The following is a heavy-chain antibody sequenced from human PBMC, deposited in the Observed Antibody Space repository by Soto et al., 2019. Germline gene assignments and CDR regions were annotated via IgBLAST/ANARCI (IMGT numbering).Heavy chain of an antibody. Sequence: ASVKLSCKASGYAFTNYAVHWGRQAPGQRLEWMGCLNTANRNTKYSQQSHGSVTIIRDTSVTTAYMEISSLRSEDTAVYYCASNSQITRSGFGFDNWGLGTLVTVA. CDR2: LNTANRNT. CDR1: GYAFTNYA. D-gene: IGHD1-26*01. CDR3: ASNSQITRSGFGFDN. J-gene: IGHJ4*02. V-gene: IGHV1-3*04.